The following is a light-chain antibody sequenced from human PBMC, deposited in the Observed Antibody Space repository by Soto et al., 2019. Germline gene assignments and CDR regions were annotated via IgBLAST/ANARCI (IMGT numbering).Light chain of an antibody. CDR2: DVS. CDR3: SSCTSSSTFVV. CDR1: SSDVGGYNY. J-gene: IGLJ2*01. V-gene: IGLV2-14*01. Sequence: QSALTQPASVSGSPGQSITISCTGTSSDVGGYNYVSWYQQHPGKAPKLMIYDVSNRPSGVSNRFSGSKSGNTASLTISGLQADDEADYYCSSCTSSSTFVVFGGGTKLTVL.